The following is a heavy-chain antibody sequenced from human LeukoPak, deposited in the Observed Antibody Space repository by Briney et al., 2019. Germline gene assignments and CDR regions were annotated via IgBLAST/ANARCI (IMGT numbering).Heavy chain of an antibody. D-gene: IGHD2-2*01. V-gene: IGHV1-18*01. CDR3: TRVSPKYDIVVVPAEDDP. J-gene: IGHJ5*02. CDR1: GYTFTSYG. Sequence: ASVKVSCKASGYTFTSYGISWVRQAPGQRLEWMGWISAYNGNTNYAQKLQGRVTMTTDTSTSTAYMELRSLRSDDTAVYYCTRVSPKYDIVVVPAEDDPWGQGTLVTVSS. CDR2: ISAYNGNT.